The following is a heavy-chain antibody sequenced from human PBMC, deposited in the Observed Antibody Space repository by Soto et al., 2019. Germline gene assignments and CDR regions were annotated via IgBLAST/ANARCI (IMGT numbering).Heavy chain of an antibody. CDR1: GVSVTSYH. CDR2: TAHTGNT. J-gene: IGHJ4*02. CDR3: ARGPVVTPFVDY. V-gene: IGHV4-59*02. Sequence: SETLSLTCSVSGVSVTSYHWSWIRQFPGKGLEWIAYTAHTGNTNYNPSLKSRVIISLDTSKNQVSLQLTSVTAADTAVYYRARGPVVTPFVDYWGQGTLVTVSS. D-gene: IGHD2-21*02.